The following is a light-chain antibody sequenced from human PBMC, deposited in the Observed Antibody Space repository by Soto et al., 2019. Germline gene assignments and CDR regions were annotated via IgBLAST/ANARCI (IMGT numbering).Light chain of an antibody. CDR1: QSVSSY. CDR2: DAS. J-gene: IGKJ3*01. CDR3: PQRSNWPLT. Sequence: EIVLTQSPATLSLSPGERATLSCRASQSVSSYLAWYQQKPGQAPRLLIYDASNRATGIPARFSGSGSGTDFTLAISSLVPEDFAVYYCPQRSNWPLTFGPGTKVDIK. V-gene: IGKV3-11*01.